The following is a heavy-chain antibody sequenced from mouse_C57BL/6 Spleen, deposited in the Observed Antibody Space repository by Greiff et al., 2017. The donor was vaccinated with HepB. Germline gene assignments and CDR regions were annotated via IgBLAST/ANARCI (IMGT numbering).Heavy chain of an antibody. J-gene: IGHJ2*01. CDR3: AREGLQGLYFDY. D-gene: IGHD2-13*01. CDR2: ISYDGSN. Sequence: ESGPGLVKPSQSLSLTCSVTGYSITSGYYWNWIRQFPGNKLEWMGYISYDGSNNYNPSLKNRISITRDTSKNQFFLKLNSVTTEDTATYYCAREGLQGLYFDYWGQGTTLTVSS. CDR1: GYSITSGYY. V-gene: IGHV3-6*01.